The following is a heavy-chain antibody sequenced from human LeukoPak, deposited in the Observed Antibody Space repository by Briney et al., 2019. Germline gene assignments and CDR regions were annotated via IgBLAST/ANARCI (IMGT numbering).Heavy chain of an antibody. CDR2: IYYSGST. CDR3: ARVGLWSGTTIYYYYMDV. CDR1: GGSISSYY. J-gene: IGHJ6*03. V-gene: IGHV4-59*01. D-gene: IGHD1-7*01. Sequence: PSETLSLTCTVSGGSISSYYWSWIRQPPGKGLEWIGYIYYSGSTNYNPSLKSRITISVDTSKNQFSLKLSSVTAADTAVYYCARVGLWSGTTIYYYYMDVWGKGTTVTVSS.